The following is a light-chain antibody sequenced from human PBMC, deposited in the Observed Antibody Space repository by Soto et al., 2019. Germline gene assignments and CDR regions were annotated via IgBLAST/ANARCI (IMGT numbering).Light chain of an antibody. CDR3: QQYVTSAIT. Sequence: EIVLTQSPGTLSLSPGERATLSCRASQSVSNNYLAWYQQKPGQAPRLLISGASSRATGIPDRFSGSGSGTDFTLTISRLEPEDFALYYCQQYVTSAITFGQGTRLEIK. CDR1: QSVSNNY. CDR2: GAS. J-gene: IGKJ5*01. V-gene: IGKV3-20*01.